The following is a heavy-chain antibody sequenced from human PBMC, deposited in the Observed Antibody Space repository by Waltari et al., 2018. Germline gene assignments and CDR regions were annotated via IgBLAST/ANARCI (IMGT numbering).Heavy chain of an antibody. J-gene: IGHJ2*01. CDR2: NTGGGTNT. CDR3: AKGLGMRDWYFDI. V-gene: IGHV3-23*01. Sequence: EVRVLESGGGLVQPGGSLRLSCAASGLPFNNYAMAWVRQAPGKGLECVAVNTGGGTNTYYADSVKGRFTVSRDNSKNTLDLQMNNLRLEDTAVYFCAKGLGMRDWYFDIWGRGTLLTVSS. D-gene: IGHD7-27*01. CDR1: GLPFNNYA.